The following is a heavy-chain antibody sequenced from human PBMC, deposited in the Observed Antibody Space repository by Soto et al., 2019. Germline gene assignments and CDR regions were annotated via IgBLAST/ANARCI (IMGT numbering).Heavy chain of an antibody. Sequence: EEQVVESGGGLVQPGGSLRLSCAASGFTFDDYGMHWVRQGPGKGLEWVSGITWNSATIGYAASVKGRVTISRDNAKNPLQLQMSSLTTQDTAVYYCAKNSSQRDSIDVWGQRTTVTV. D-gene: IGHD6-6*01. CDR2: ITWNSATI. V-gene: IGHV3-9*01. CDR1: GFTFDDYG. J-gene: IGHJ6*02. CDR3: AKNSSQRDSIDV.